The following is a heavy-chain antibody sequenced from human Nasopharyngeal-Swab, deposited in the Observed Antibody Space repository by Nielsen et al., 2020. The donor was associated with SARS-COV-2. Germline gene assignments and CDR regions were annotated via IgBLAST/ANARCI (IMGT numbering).Heavy chain of an antibody. J-gene: IGHJ6*02. V-gene: IGHV4-39*07. D-gene: IGHD3-16*02. CDR3: ARGIGNYPSYYYYALDV. Sequence: SETLSLTCSVSGGPISSASHYWGGIRQPPGKGLEWIGNIYYSGSTYYTPSLKSRVIISVDTSESQFSLRLISVTAADTAVYYCARGIGNYPSYYYYALDVWGQGTTVTVSS. CDR2: IYYSGST. CDR1: GGPISSASHY.